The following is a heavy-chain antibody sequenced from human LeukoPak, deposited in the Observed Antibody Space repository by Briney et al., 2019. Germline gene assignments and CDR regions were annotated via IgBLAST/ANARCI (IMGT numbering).Heavy chain of an antibody. J-gene: IGHJ4*02. V-gene: IGHV3-9*03. CDR2: ISWNSGSI. CDR1: GFTFTNHG. CDR3: AKGSLTGYYLFDY. Sequence: PGGSLRLSCAASGFTFTNHGMHWVRQAPGKGLEWVSGISWNSGSIGYADSVKGRFTISRDNAKNSLYLQMNSLRAEDMALYYCAKGSLTGYYLFDYWGQGTLVTVSS. D-gene: IGHD3-9*01.